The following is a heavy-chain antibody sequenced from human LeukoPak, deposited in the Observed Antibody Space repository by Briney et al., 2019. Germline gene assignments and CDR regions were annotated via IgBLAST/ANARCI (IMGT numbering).Heavy chain of an antibody. CDR1: GYTFTAYY. CDR2: INPSGSDT. V-gene: IGHV1-46*01. J-gene: IGHJ4*02. CDR3: ARGDSNYICDY. Sequence: ASVKVSCKATGYTFTAYYMHWVRQAPGQGLEWMGLINPSGSDTVYAQKLQGRVTMTTDTSTSTAYMELRSLRSDDTAVYYCARGDSNYICDYWGQGTLVTVSS. D-gene: IGHD4-11*01.